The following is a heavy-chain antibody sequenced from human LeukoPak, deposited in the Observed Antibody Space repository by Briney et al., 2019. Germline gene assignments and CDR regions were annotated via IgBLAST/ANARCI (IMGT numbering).Heavy chain of an antibody. Sequence: GRSLRLSCEASGFTFSSYAMHWVRQAPGKGLEWVAVIWYDGSDKYYADSVKGRFTTSRDNSKNTLHLQMNSLRAEDTAVYYCARDLTATGDAFDIWGQGTMVTVSS. CDR1: GFTFSSYA. J-gene: IGHJ3*02. D-gene: IGHD6-25*01. CDR2: IWYDGSDK. V-gene: IGHV3-33*01. CDR3: ARDLTATGDAFDI.